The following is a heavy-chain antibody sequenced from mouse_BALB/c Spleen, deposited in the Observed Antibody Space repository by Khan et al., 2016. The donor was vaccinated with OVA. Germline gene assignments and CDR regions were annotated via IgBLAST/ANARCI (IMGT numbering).Heavy chain of an antibody. CDR3: ASYRYDYFDY. CDR1: GYTFTSYW. CDR2: IYPGDGDT. D-gene: IGHD2-14*01. J-gene: IGHJ2*01. Sequence: QVQLQQSGAELARPGASVKLSCKSSGYTFTSYWMQWIKQRPGQGLEWIGTIYPGDGDTRYTQKFKDKATLTADKSSNTAYMQLSNLASEDSAVYYFASYRYDYFDYWGQGNTLTGSS. V-gene: IGHV1-87*01.